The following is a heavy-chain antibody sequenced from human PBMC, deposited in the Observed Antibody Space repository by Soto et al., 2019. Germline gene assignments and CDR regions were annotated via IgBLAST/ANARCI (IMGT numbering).Heavy chain of an antibody. CDR2: IYHSGST. V-gene: IGHV4-4*02. Sequence: SETLSLTCAVSGGSISSSNWWSWVRQPPGKGLEWIGEIYHSGSTNYNPSLKSRVTISVDKSKNQFSLKLSSVTAADTAVYYCARDSLSLTEYRSSPPEYGMDVWGQGTTVTVSS. CDR1: GGSISSSNW. D-gene: IGHD6-13*01. CDR3: ARDSLSLTEYRSSPPEYGMDV. J-gene: IGHJ6*02.